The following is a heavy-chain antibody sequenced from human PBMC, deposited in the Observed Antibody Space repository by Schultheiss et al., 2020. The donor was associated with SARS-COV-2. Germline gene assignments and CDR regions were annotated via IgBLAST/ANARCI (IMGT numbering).Heavy chain of an antibody. V-gene: IGHV3-30*01. J-gene: IGHJ4*02. Sequence: GGSLRLSCAASGFTFSSYAMHWVRQAPGKGLEWVAVISYDGSNKYYADSVKGRFTISRDNSKNTLYLQMNSLRAEDTAVYYCARDMVRGVIGAVYYFDYWGQGTLVTVSS. CDR1: GFTFSSYA. CDR2: ISYDGSNK. CDR3: ARDMVRGVIGAVYYFDY. D-gene: IGHD3-10*01.